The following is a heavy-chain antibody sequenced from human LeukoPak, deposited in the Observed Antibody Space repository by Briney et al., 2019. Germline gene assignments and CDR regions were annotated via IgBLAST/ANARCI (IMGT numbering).Heavy chain of an antibody. D-gene: IGHD4-11*01. J-gene: IGHJ6*02. CDR2: INHSGST. V-gene: IGHV4-34*01. Sequence: PSETLSLTCAVYGGSFSGYYWSWIRQPPGKGLEWIGEINHSGSTNYNPPLKSRVTISVDTSKNQFSLKLSSVTAADTAVYYCARGSDYPYYYYYGMDVWGQGTTVTVSS. CDR3: ARGSDYPYYYYYGMDV. CDR1: GGSFSGYY.